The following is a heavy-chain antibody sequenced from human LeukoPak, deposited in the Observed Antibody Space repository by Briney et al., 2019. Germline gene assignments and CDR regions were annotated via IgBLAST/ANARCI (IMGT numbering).Heavy chain of an antibody. CDR3: ARAGSWTDFDY. Sequence: PSETLSLTCTVSGGSISSSSYYWGWIRQTPGKGLEWIGYIYYSGSTYYNPSLKSRVTISVDTSKNRLSLNLSSVTAADTAVYYCARAGSWTDFDYWGQGTLVTVSS. D-gene: IGHD6-13*01. J-gene: IGHJ4*02. CDR2: IYYSGST. CDR1: GGSISSSSYY. V-gene: IGHV4-39*07.